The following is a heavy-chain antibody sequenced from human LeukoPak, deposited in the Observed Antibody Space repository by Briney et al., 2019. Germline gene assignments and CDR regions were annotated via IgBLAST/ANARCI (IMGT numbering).Heavy chain of an antibody. V-gene: IGHV1-46*01. CDR1: GYTFTSYY. J-gene: IGHJ3*02. CDR3: AGEADYMGSGYRGAFDI. D-gene: IGHD3-22*01. Sequence: ASVKVFCKASGYTFTSYYMHWVRQAPGQGLEWMGIINPSGGSTSYAQKFQGRVTMTRDTSTSTVYMELSSLRSEDTAVYYCAGEADYMGSGYRGAFDIWGQGTMVTVSS. CDR2: INPSGGST.